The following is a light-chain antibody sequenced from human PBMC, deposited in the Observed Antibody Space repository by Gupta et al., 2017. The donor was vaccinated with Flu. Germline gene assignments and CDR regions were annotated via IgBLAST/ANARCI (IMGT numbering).Light chain of an antibody. CDR1: KLGDKY. CDR3: QAWDSSTSV. Sequence: SPEQTATSTCTGDKLGDKYACWYQQKPGQPPVLVIDQDSRRPAGIPERFSGSNSGNTATLTISVTQAKDEADYYCQAWDSSTSVFGTGTKVTVL. V-gene: IGLV3-1*01. CDR2: QDS. J-gene: IGLJ1*01.